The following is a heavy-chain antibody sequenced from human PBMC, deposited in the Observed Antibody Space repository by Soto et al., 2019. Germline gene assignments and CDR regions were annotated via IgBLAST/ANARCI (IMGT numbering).Heavy chain of an antibody. V-gene: IGHV4-34*01. CDR2: VNHRGSA. CDR3: ARDAFCGSGTCRVGHWFDP. Sequence: SETLSLTCAVSGGPFSGVYWSWIRQPPGKGLEWIGGVNHRGSANYNPSLESRVTMSVDTSKNQFSLKLTSVTAADSAVYYCARDAFCGSGTCRVGHWFDPWGQGTLVTVSS. CDR1: GGPFSGVY. D-gene: IGHD2-21*01. J-gene: IGHJ5*02.